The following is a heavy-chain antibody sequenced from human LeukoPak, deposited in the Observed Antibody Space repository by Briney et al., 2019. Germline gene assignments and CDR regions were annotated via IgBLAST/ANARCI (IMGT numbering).Heavy chain of an antibody. Sequence: ASVKVSCKASGYTFTSYDINWVRQATGQGLEWMGWMNPNSGNTGYAQKVQGRVTMTRNTSISTVYMELSSLRSEDTAVYYCARASALRFLEWLRQDYYYYYYMDVWGKGTTVTVSS. D-gene: IGHD3-3*01. V-gene: IGHV1-8*01. CDR1: GYTFTSYD. CDR3: ARASALRFLEWLRQDYYYYYYMDV. J-gene: IGHJ6*03. CDR2: MNPNSGNT.